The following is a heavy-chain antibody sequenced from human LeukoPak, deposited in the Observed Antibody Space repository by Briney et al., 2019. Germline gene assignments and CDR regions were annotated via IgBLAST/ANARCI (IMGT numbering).Heavy chain of an antibody. CDR2: IYTSGST. CDR3: ARDVVAAPGTWDY. Sequence: PSETLSLTCTVSGDSISNFYWSWIRQPAGKGLEGMGRIYTSGSTNYNPSLKSRVTMSVDTSKNQFSLKLTSVTAAATAVYYCARDVVAAPGTWDYWGQGTLVTVSS. CDR1: GDSISNFY. D-gene: IGHD6-13*01. J-gene: IGHJ4*02. V-gene: IGHV4-4*07.